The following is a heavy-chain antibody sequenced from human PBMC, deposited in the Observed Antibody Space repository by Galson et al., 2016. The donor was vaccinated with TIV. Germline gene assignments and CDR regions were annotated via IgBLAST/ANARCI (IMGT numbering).Heavy chain of an antibody. V-gene: IGHV4-59*12. J-gene: IGHJ4*02. CDR1: GGSTSSYY. CDR3: AREGSADYDWGRAHFDY. D-gene: IGHD3-16*01. Sequence: SETLSLTCTVSGGSTSSYYWTWIRQPPGKGLEWIGYIYHTGNTIYNPSLKSRVAISLDTSKNQFSLKLSSVTAADTALYYCAREGSADYDWGRAHFDYCGQGTLVTVSS. CDR2: IYHTGNT.